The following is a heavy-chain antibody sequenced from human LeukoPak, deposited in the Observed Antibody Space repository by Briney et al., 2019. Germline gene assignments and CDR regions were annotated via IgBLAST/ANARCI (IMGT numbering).Heavy chain of an antibody. J-gene: IGHJ3*02. D-gene: IGHD3-10*01. Sequence: PSETLSLTCTVSGGSNSSSSYYWGWIRQPPGKGLEWIGSIYYSGSAYYNPSLKGRVTISVDTSKNQFSLKLSSVTAADTAVYYCASYYGHDAFDIWGQGTMVTVSS. CDR2: IYYSGSA. CDR1: GGSNSSSSYY. CDR3: ASYYGHDAFDI. V-gene: IGHV4-39*01.